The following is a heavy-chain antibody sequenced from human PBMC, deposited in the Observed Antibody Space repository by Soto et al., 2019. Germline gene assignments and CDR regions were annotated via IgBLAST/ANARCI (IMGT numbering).Heavy chain of an antibody. V-gene: IGHV1-69*02. CDR3: ASHFTGVLVLGTSPPGGDNYGGDV. CDR2: IIPILDIA. D-gene: IGHD2-8*02. J-gene: IGHJ6*02. CDR1: GGTFSRYT. Sequence: QVQLVQSGAEVKKPGSSVKVSCKASGGTFSRYTFTWVRQAPGQGLEWMGRIIPILDIANYAQNFQGRVTLAADKSTSTAYMELSSLRSDETAVYYCASHFTGVLVLGTSPPGGDNYGGDVWGHGTTVTVSS.